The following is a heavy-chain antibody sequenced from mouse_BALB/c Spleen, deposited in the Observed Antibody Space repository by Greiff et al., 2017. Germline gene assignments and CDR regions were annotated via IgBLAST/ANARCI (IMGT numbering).Heavy chain of an antibody. CDR2: ISYSGST. J-gene: IGHJ3*01. V-gene: IGHV3-2*02. CDR3: ARSVYGNYGAY. Sequence: DVKLQESGPGLVKPSQSLSLTCTVTGYSITSDYAWNWIRQFPGNKLEWMGYISYSGSTSYNPSLKSRISITRDTSKNQFFLQLNSVTTEDTATYYCARSVYGNYGAYWGQGTLVTVSA. CDR1: GYSITSDYA. D-gene: IGHD2-1*01.